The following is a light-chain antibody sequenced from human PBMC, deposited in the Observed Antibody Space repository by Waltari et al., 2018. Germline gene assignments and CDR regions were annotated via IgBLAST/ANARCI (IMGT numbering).Light chain of an antibody. CDR3: ASWDDRLTAVV. J-gene: IGLJ2*01. CDR2: TNV. CDR1: HSNIGSNT. Sequence: QSLLTQPPSASGTPGQRVTISCSGSHSNIGSNTVDWYQQLPGKAPTLLISTNVQRPSGVPDLFSGSRSGTSASLAISGRQSDDEADYYCASWDDRLTAVVFGGGTKLTVL. V-gene: IGLV1-44*01.